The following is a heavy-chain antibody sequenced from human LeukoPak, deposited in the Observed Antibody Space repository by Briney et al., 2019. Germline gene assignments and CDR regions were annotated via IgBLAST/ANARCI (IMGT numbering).Heavy chain of an antibody. V-gene: IGHV4-59*01. Sequence: SETLSLTCTVSGGSISSYYWSWIRQPPGKGLEWIGYIYYSGSTNYNPSLKSRVTISVDTSKNQFSLKLSSVTAPDTAVYYCARDGYYYDSSGYYRDAFDIWGQGTMVTVSS. CDR3: ARDGYYYDSSGYYRDAFDI. J-gene: IGHJ3*02. CDR2: IYYSGST. CDR1: GGSISSYY. D-gene: IGHD3-22*01.